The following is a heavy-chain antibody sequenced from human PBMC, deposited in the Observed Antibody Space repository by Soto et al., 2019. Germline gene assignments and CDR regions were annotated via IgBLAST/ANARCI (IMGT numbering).Heavy chain of an antibody. D-gene: IGHD4-4*01. CDR1: GFTFSGYW. Sequence: QLVESGGGLVQPGGSLRLSCEASGFTFSGYWMSWVRQAPGKGLEWVADIKHDASVQYSADSVKGRFTISRDNAKKLLYLQMNGLRAEDTALYYCARAPYSNAWYRFDLWGQGTQVTVSS. CDR2: IKHDASVQ. CDR3: ARAPYSNAWYRFDL. V-gene: IGHV3-7*03. J-gene: IGHJ4*02.